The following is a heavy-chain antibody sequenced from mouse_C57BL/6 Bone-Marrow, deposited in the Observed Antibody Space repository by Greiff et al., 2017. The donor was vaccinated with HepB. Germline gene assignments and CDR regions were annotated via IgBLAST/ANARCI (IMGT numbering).Heavy chain of an antibody. V-gene: IGHV5-17*01. Sequence: EVQLVEPGGGLVKPGGSLKLSCAASGFTFSDYGMHWVRQAPEKGLEWVAYISSGSSTIDYADTLKGRFTISRDNAKNTLFLQMTSLRSEDTAMYYCARDPFYYDYPYDDMDYWGQGTSVTVSS. CDR2: ISSGSSTI. D-gene: IGHD2-4*01. CDR3: ARDPFYYDYPYDDMDY. J-gene: IGHJ4*01. CDR1: GFTFSDYG.